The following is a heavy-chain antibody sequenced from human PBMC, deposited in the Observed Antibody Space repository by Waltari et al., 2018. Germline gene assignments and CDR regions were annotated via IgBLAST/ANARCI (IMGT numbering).Heavy chain of an antibody. Sequence: QVQLVQSGAEVKKPGSSVKVSCKASRGVFSIYPDSWVRQAPGQVLGWMGRIIPILGIGNYPQRFQGRVTITADNSTSAAYMELSSLRSEDTAVYYCARGRGDGYFDLWGQGTLVTVSS. V-gene: IGHV1-69*09. CDR1: RGVFSIYP. J-gene: IGHJ4*02. CDR2: IIPILGIG. CDR3: ARGRGDGYFDL.